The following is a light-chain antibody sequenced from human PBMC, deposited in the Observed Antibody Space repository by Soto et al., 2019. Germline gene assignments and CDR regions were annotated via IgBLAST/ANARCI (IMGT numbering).Light chain of an antibody. J-gene: IGKJ4*01. CDR3: QQFNNYLT. CDR2: DDS. V-gene: IGKV1D-13*01. Sequence: AIPLTQSPSSLSASVGDRVTITCRASQGFSSALAWYQQKPGKAPKLLIYDDSSLESGVPSRFSGSGSGTDFPLTISSLQPEDFATYYCQQFNNYLTFGGGTKVEIK. CDR1: QGFSSA.